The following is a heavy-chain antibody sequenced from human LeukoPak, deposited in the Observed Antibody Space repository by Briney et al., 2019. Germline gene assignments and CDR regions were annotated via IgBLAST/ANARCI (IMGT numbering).Heavy chain of an antibody. CDR1: GFTFSSYG. J-gene: IGHJ4*02. V-gene: IGHV3-30*02. CDR3: ATQGLRFLEWYQYYFDY. D-gene: IGHD3-3*01. CDR2: IRYDGSNK. Sequence: EGSLRLSCAASGFTFSSYGMHWVRQAPGKGLEWVAFIRYDGSNKYYADSAKGRFTISRDNSKNTLYLQMNSLRAEDTAVYYCATQGLRFLEWYQYYFDYWGQGTLVTVSS.